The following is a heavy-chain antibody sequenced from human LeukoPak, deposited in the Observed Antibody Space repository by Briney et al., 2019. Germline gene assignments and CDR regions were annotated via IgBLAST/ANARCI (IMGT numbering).Heavy chain of an antibody. V-gene: IGHV3-21*04. D-gene: IGHD3-10*01. CDR2: ISSSSSYI. J-gene: IGHJ3*02. CDR3: ARVRGSYAFDI. CDR1: GFTFSSYS. Sequence: GGSLRLSCAASGFTFSSYSMNWVRQAPGKGLEWVSSISSSSSYIYYADSVRGRFTISRDNAKNSLYLQMITLRAEDTALYYCARVRGSYAFDIWGQGTMVTVSS.